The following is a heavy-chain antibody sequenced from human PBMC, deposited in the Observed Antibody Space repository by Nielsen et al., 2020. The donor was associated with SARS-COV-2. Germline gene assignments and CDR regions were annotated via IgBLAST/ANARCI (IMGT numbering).Heavy chain of an antibody. Sequence: WIRQPPGKGLEWVGNFYPGDSRSTYSPSFQGQVTISADESKNTAYLQWNSLKASDSAMYYCATWDNSHWYDYWGQGTLVTVSS. CDR3: ATWDNSHWYDY. V-gene: IGHV5-51*01. D-gene: IGHD2/OR15-2a*01. J-gene: IGHJ4*02. CDR2: FYPGDSRS.